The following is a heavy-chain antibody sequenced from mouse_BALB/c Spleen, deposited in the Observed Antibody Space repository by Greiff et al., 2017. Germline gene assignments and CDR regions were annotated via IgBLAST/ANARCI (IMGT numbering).Heavy chain of an antibody. V-gene: IGHV1-54*03. J-gene: IGHJ4*01. Sequence: VQLQQSGAELVRPGTSVKVSCKASGYAFTNYLIEWVKQRPGQGLEWIWVINPGSGGTNYNEKFKGKATLTADKSSSTAYMQLSSLTSDDSAVYFCARSMTPYAMDYWGQGTSVTVSS. CDR1: GYAFTNYL. CDR2: INPGSGGT. D-gene: IGHD2-3*01. CDR3: ARSMTPYAMDY.